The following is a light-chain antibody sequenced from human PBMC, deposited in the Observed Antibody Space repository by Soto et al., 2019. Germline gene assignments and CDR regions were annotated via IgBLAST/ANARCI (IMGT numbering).Light chain of an antibody. J-gene: IGLJ1*01. CDR2: EVT. Sequence: QSVLTKPSSGSGSPGQSITISCTGTNSNVGNYNLVSWYQQHPGRAPKLLIYEVTKLPSGVSNRFSASKSGNTASLTISGLQAEDEADYYCCSYAGRSDYVFGTGTKVTVL. CDR3: CSYAGRSDYV. CDR1: NSNVGNYNL. V-gene: IGLV2-23*02.